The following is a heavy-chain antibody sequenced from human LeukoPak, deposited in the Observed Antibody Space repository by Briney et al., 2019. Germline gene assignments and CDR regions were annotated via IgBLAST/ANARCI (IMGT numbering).Heavy chain of an antibody. CDR1: GFTFSSYW. CDR3: ARELWFGELSSWFDP. J-gene: IGHJ5*02. CDR2: IKQDGSEK. D-gene: IGHD3-10*01. Sequence: PGGSLRLSCAASGFTFSSYWMSWVRQAPGEGLEWVANIKQDGSEKYYVDSVKGRFTISRDNAKNSLYLQMNSLRAEDTAVYYCARELWFGELSSWFDPWGQGTLVTVSS. V-gene: IGHV3-7*01.